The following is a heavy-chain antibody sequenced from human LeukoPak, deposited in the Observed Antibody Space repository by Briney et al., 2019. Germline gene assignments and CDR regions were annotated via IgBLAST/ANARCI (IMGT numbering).Heavy chain of an antibody. CDR1: GFTFSDYY. V-gene: IGHV3-11*01. CDR2: ISSSSRII. CDR3: ARANYGGNPRYFQH. D-gene: IGHD4-23*01. Sequence: GGSLRLSCAASGFTFSDYYMSWIRLAPGKGLEWISYISSSSRIIYYADSVKGRFTISRDNAQSSMYLQMNSLRAEDTAVYYCARANYGGNPRYFQHWGQGTLVTVSS. J-gene: IGHJ1*01.